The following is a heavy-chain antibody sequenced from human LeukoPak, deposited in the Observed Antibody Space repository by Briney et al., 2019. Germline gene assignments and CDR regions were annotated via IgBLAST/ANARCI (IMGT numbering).Heavy chain of an antibody. J-gene: IGHJ6*04. D-gene: IGHD3-10*02. Sequence: LGGSLRLSCAASGFTFSRHSINWVRQAPGKGLEWVSSISSSSSYIYYADSVKGRFTISRDNAKNSLYLQMNSLRAEDTAVYYCAELGITMIGGVWGKGTTVTISS. CDR1: GFTFSRHS. CDR3: AELGITMIGGV. V-gene: IGHV3-21*01. CDR2: ISSSSSYI.